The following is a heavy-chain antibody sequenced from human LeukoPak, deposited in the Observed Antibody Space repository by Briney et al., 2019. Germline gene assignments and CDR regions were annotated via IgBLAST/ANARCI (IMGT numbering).Heavy chain of an antibody. Sequence: SVKVSCKASGGTFSSYAISWVRQAPGQGLEWMGGIIPIFGTANYAQKFQGRVTITADESTSTAYMELRSLRSDDTAMYYCARDPSNSSGYHAHFDSWGQGTLVTVSS. D-gene: IGHD3-22*01. CDR1: GGTFSSYA. V-gene: IGHV1-69*13. CDR3: ARDPSNSSGYHAHFDS. CDR2: IIPIFGTA. J-gene: IGHJ4*02.